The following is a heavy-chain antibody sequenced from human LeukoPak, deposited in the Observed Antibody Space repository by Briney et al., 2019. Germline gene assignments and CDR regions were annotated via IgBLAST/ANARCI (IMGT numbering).Heavy chain of an antibody. V-gene: IGHV4-30-2*01. CDR1: GGSISSGGYS. J-gene: IGHJ4*02. D-gene: IGHD3-16*01. CDR2: IYHSGST. Sequence: PSETLSLTCAVSGGSISSGGYSWSWIRQPPGKGLEWIGYIYHSGSTYYNPSLKSRVTISVDTSKNQFSLKLSSVTAADTAVYYCARLRLYYFDYWGQGTLVTVSS. CDR3: ARLRLYYFDY.